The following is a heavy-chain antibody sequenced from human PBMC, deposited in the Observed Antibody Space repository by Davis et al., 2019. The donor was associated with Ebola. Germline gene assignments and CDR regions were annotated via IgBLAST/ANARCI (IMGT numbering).Heavy chain of an antibody. CDR3: AKQSRFDILVGYYIGADY. D-gene: IGHD3-9*01. V-gene: IGHV3-23*01. J-gene: IGHJ4*02. Sequence: PGGSLRLSCAASEFTFSSYAMSWVRQAPGKGLEWVSSISGSGDNTYYADSVKGRFTISRDNSKNTLYLQMNSLRAEDTAVYYCAKQSRFDILVGYYIGADYWGQGTLVTVSS. CDR1: EFTFSSYA. CDR2: ISGSGDNT.